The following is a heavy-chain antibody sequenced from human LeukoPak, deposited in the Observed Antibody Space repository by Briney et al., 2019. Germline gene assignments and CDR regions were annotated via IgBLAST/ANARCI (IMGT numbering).Heavy chain of an antibody. J-gene: IGHJ4*02. CDR2: ISGSGGST. CDR1: GFTFSSYA. V-gene: IGHV3-23*01. D-gene: IGHD3-16*02. Sequence: PGGSPRLSCAASGFTFSSYAMSWVRQAPGKGLEWVSAISGSGGSTYYADSVKGRFTISRDNSKNTLYLQMNSLRAEDTAVYYCAKDNVWGSYRYYFDYWGQGTLVTVSS. CDR3: AKDNVWGSYRYYFDY.